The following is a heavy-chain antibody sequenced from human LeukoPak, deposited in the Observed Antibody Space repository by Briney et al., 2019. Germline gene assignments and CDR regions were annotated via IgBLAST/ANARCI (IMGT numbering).Heavy chain of an antibody. CDR3: ARGVDRITFGGGSKGMDV. CDR1: GFTFSSYS. J-gene: IGHJ6*02. V-gene: IGHV3-48*04. Sequence: GGSLRLSCAASGFTFSSYSMNWVRQAPGKGLEWVSYISSSSSTIYYADSVKGRFTISRDNAKNSLYLQMNSLRAEDTAVYYCARGVDRITFGGGSKGMDVWGQGTTVTVSS. CDR2: ISSSSSTI. D-gene: IGHD3-16*01.